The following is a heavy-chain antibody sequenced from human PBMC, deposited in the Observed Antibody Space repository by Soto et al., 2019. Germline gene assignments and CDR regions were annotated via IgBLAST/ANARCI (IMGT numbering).Heavy chain of an antibody. V-gene: IGHV1-69*01. J-gene: IGHJ2*01. CDR1: GGTFSSYA. CDR3: ARGPTTVTINWYFDL. D-gene: IGHD4-17*01. Sequence: QVQLVQSGAEVKKPGSSVKVSCKASGGTFSSYAISWVRQAPGQGLEWMGGIIPIFGTANYAQKFQGRVTITADESTSTAYMELRSLRSEDTAMYYCARGPTTVTINWYFDLWGRGTLVTVSS. CDR2: IIPIFGTA.